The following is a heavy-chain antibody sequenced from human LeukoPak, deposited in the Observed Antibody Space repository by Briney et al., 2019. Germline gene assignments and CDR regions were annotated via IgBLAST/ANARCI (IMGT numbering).Heavy chain of an antibody. CDR2: INPNSGGT. CDR1: GYTLTELS. D-gene: IGHD3-10*01. V-gene: IGHV1-2*02. J-gene: IGHJ4*02. CDR3: ARVESGD. Sequence: ASVKVSCKVSGYTLTELSMHWVRQAPGQGLEWMGWINPNSGGTNYAQKFQGRVTMTRDTSISTAYMELSSLRSDDTAVYYCARVESGDWGQGTLVTVSS.